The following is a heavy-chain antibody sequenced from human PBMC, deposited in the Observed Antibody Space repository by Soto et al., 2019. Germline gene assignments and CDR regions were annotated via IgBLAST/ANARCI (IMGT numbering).Heavy chain of an antibody. Sequence: GASVKVSCKSSGYTFISHSITWVRQAPGQGLEWMGRISAYNGNTNYAQKLQGRVTMSTDAPTNTAYMELRSLRSDDTAVYYCARGAFCGGAPGCRDMDVWGQGTTVTVSS. CDR2: ISAYNGNT. CDR1: GYTFISHS. D-gene: IGHD2-21*01. V-gene: IGHV1-18*01. CDR3: ARGAFCGGAPGCRDMDV. J-gene: IGHJ6*02.